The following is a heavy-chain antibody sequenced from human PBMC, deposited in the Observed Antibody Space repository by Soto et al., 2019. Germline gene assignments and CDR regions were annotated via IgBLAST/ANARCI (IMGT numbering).Heavy chain of an antibody. V-gene: IGHV1-69*13. J-gene: IGHJ6*02. Sequence: SVKVSCKASGGTFSSYAISWVRQAPGQGLEWMGGIIPIFGTANYAQKFQGRVTITADESTSTAYMELSSLRSEDTAVYYCARTLTVTTNYYYGMDVCGQGTTVTVSS. CDR2: IIPIFGTA. CDR1: GGTFSSYA. D-gene: IGHD4-17*01. CDR3: ARTLTVTTNYYYGMDV.